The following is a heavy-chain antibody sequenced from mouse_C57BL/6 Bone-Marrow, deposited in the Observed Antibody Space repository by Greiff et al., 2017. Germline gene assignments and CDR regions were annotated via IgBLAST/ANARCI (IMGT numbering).Heavy chain of an antibody. CDR3: ARQRGYRKLYFDY. V-gene: IGHV5-6*01. CDR2: ISSGGSYT. CDR1: GFTFSSYG. J-gene: IGHJ2*01. Sequence: EVQGVESGGDLVKPGGSLKLSCAASGFTFSSYGMSWVRQTPDKRLEWVATISSGGSYTYYPDSVKGRFTISRDNAKNTLYLQMSSLKSEDTAMYYCARQRGYRKLYFDYWGQGTTLTVSS. D-gene: IGHD2-14*01.